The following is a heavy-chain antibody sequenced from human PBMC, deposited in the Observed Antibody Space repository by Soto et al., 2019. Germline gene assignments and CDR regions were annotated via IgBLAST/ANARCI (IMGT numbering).Heavy chain of an antibody. CDR3: ASGKAWEVLLAY. CDR1: GASINSGGYY. CDR2: IYFSGST. D-gene: IGHD1-26*01. V-gene: IGHV4-31*03. J-gene: IGHJ4*02. Sequence: QVQLQESGPGLVKPSQTLSLTCTVSGASINSGGYYWSWIRQLPGKGLEWIGYIYFSGSTYYNPSLGSRLTISRDTSQNQFSLQLSSVTAADTAVYYCASGKAWEVLLAYWGQGTLATVSS.